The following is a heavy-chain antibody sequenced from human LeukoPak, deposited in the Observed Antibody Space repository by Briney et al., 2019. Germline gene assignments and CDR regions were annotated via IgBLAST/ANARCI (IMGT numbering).Heavy chain of an antibody. CDR3: GRKSASRKTSEFDY. CDR2: IHPNSGGT. J-gene: IGHJ4*02. V-gene: IGHV1-2*02. D-gene: IGHD2-2*01. CDR1: GYSFTGYY. Sequence: ASVKVSCKASGYSFTGYYIHWVRQAPGQGLEWVGWIHPNSGGTNYAQKFQGRVTMTRDTSISTAYMELSRLTFDDTAVYYCGRKSASRKTSEFDYWGQGTLVTVSS.